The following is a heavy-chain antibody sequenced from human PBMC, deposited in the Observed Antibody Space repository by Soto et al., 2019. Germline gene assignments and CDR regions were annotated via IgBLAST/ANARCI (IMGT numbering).Heavy chain of an antibody. J-gene: IGHJ6*02. Sequence: QVQLVESGGGVVQPGRSLRLSCAASGFTFSSYGMHWVRQAPGKGLEWVAVISYDGRNKYYADSVKGRFTISRDNSKNTQYLQMNSLRAEDRAVYYCAKERGRLRSNTHGIDVWGQGTTVTVSS. D-gene: IGHD4-17*01. V-gene: IGHV3-30*18. CDR3: AKERGRLRSNTHGIDV. CDR2: ISYDGRNK. CDR1: GFTFSSYG.